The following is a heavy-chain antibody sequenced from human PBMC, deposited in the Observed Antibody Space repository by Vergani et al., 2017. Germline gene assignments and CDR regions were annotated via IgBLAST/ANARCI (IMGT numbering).Heavy chain of an antibody. D-gene: IGHD4-17*01. CDR1: GFTFSSLS. Sequence: VELVEVGGGVGQPGRFPRPSRSAPGFTFSSLSIHRVRPAPGKGLEWVAVISYDGSNKYYADSVKGRFTISRDNSKNTLYLQMNSLRAEDTAVYYCARGASGDYVSSFDYWGQGTLVTVSS. CDR2: ISYDGSNK. V-gene: IGHV3-30-3*01. J-gene: IGHJ4*02. CDR3: ARGASGDYVSSFDY.